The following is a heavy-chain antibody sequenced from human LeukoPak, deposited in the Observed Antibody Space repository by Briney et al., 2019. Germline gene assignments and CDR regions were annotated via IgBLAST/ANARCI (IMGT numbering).Heavy chain of an antibody. V-gene: IGHV3-11*04. Sequence: PGGSLRLSCAASGFTFSDYYMSWIRQAPGKGLEWVSYISSSGSTIYYAVSVKGRFTISRDNAKNSLYLQMNSLRAEDTAVYYCARDYYGSGSYYNAGMDVWGKGTTVTVSS. D-gene: IGHD3-10*01. CDR3: ARDYYGSGSYYNAGMDV. CDR2: ISSSGSTI. CDR1: GFTFSDYY. J-gene: IGHJ6*04.